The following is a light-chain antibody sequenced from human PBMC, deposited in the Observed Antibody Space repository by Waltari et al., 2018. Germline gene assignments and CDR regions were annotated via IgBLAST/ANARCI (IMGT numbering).Light chain of an antibody. CDR2: DVS. Sequence: QSALTQPASVSGSPGQSITIPCPSSSSDLGGYSFVSWYQQHPGKAPKLMIYDVSHRPSGVSNRFSGSKSGNTASLTISGLQPEDDADYYCSSYTSIIPPFLFGTGTKVTVL. CDR3: SSYTSIIPPFL. V-gene: IGLV2-14*01. CDR1: SSDLGGYSF. J-gene: IGLJ1*01.